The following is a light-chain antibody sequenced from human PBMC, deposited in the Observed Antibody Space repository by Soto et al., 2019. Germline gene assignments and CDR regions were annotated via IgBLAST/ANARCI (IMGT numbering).Light chain of an antibody. Sequence: EIVLTQSPATLSSFPGDRVTLSCRANQYINTRLAWYQHRPGQAPRLLIYQTSLRAAGIPARFSASGSGTDFTLTISDVQPEDFARYYCHQRQSWPRTFGQGTKVDI. CDR3: HQRQSWPRT. CDR1: QYINTR. CDR2: QTS. V-gene: IGKV3-11*01. J-gene: IGKJ1*01.